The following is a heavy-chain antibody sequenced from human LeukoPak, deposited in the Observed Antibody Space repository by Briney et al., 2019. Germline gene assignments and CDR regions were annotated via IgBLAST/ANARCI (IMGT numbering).Heavy chain of an antibody. CDR1: GYTFTSYG. Sequence: ASVKVSCKASGYTFTSYGISWVRQAPGQGLEWMGWISAYNGNTNYAQKLQGRVTMTTDTSTSTAYMELRSLRSDDTAVYYCARDRTTIYYYYYMDVWGKGTAVTVSS. J-gene: IGHJ6*03. D-gene: IGHD1-26*01. CDR2: ISAYNGNT. V-gene: IGHV1-18*01. CDR3: ARDRTTIYYYYYMDV.